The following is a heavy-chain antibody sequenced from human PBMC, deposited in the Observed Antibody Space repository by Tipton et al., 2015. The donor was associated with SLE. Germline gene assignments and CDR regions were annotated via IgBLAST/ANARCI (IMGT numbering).Heavy chain of an antibody. V-gene: IGHV4-4*07. J-gene: IGHJ2*01. Sequence: TLSLTCTVSGGSISSYYWSWIRQPAGGGLEWIGRIYTNENTNYNPSLKSRVTMSVGTSKNHFPLKLISVTAADTAVYYCAREFLNPVTTVHYYFDLWGRGTLVTVSS. CDR3: AREFLNPVTTVHYYFDL. CDR1: GGSISSYY. CDR2: IYTNENT. D-gene: IGHD4-11*01.